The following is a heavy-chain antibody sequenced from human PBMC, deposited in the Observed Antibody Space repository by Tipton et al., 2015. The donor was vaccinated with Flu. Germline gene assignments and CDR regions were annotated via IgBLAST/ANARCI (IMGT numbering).Heavy chain of an antibody. CDR2: IYTSGST. CDR1: GGSISSYY. Sequence: TLSLTCTVSGGSISSYYWSWTRQPAGKGLEWIGRIYTSGSTNYNPSLKSRVTMSVDTSKNQFSLKLSSVTAADTAVYYCARWGMGAVAGTSVYDYYYGMDVWGQGTTVTVSS. V-gene: IGHV4-4*07. CDR3: ARWGMGAVAGTSVYDYYYGMDV. D-gene: IGHD6-19*01. J-gene: IGHJ6*02.